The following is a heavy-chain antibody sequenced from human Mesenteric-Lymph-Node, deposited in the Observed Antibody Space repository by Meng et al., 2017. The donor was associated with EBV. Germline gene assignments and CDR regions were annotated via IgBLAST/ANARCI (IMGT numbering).Heavy chain of an antibody. Sequence: QGQLQQWGAGQLTPSETLSLTCAVDGGSFSGYYWSWIRQAPGQGLEWIGESTHNGIVNYNPSLKSRVAISVDTFKNQFSLRLTSVTAADTAIYYCARIESIWGTYRKYYFDYWGQGTLVTVSS. J-gene: IGHJ4*02. V-gene: IGHV4-34*01. CDR2: STHNGIV. CDR1: GGSFSGYY. D-gene: IGHD3-16*02. CDR3: ARIESIWGTYRKYYFDY.